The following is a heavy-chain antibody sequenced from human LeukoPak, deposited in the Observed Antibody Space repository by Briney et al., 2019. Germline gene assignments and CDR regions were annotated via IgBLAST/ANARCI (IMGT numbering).Heavy chain of an antibody. CDR3: ARDKPVDDAFDI. D-gene: IGHD6-19*01. J-gene: IGHJ3*02. Sequence: SETLSLTCTVSGGSISSSTYYWGWIRQPPGKGLEWIGSIYYSGSTYYNPSLKSRVTISVDTSKNQFSLKLSSVTAEDTAVYYCARDKPVDDAFDIWGQGTMVTVSS. CDR2: IYYSGST. V-gene: IGHV4-39*07. CDR1: GGSISSSTYY.